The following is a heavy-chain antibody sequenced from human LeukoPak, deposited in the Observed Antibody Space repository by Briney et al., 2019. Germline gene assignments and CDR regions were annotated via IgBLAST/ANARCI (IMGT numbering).Heavy chain of an antibody. Sequence: TGGSLRLSCAASGFTFDDYAMHWVRQAPGKGLEWVSGISWNSGSIGYADSVKGRFTISRDNSKNTLYLQMNSLRSEDTAVYYCAKDSGNSGSYYTFDYWGQGTLVTVSS. D-gene: IGHD1-26*01. CDR2: ISWNSGSI. CDR1: GFTFDDYA. CDR3: AKDSGNSGSYYTFDY. J-gene: IGHJ4*02. V-gene: IGHV3-9*01.